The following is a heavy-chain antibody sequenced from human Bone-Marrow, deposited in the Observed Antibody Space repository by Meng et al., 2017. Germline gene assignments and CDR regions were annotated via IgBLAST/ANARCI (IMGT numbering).Heavy chain of an antibody. V-gene: IGHV3-30*04. CDR1: GFTFSSYA. CDR2: ISYDGSNK. CDR3: ARDPRKGGLTGYYSYYYYGMDV. J-gene: IGHJ6*02. Sequence: GESLKISCAASGFTFSSYAMHWVRQAPGKGLEWVAVISYDGSNKYYADSVKGRFTISRDNSKNTLYLQMNSLRAEDTAVYYCARDPRKGGLTGYYSYYYYGMDVWGQGTTVTVSS. D-gene: IGHD3-9*01.